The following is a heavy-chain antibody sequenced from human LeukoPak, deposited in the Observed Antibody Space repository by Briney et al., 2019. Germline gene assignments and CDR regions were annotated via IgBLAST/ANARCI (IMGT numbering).Heavy chain of an antibody. CDR2: INPKTGGP. D-gene: IGHD1-26*01. CDR1: GYTFIDYY. Sequence: ASVKVSCRASGYTFIDYYIHWVRQAPGQGLEWMGWINPKTGGPKYAQKFQSRLTMTRDTSINTVYMELSRLTSDDTAVYYCARSQMGKNWFDPWGRGTLITVSS. V-gene: IGHV1-2*02. CDR3: ARSQMGKNWFDP. J-gene: IGHJ5*02.